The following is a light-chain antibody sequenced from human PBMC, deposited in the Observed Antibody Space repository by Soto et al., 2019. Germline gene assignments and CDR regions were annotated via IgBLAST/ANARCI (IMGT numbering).Light chain of an antibody. Sequence: DLQMTQSPSSLSASVGDRVTITCRASESISRHLNWYQQKPGKAPNLLIYAASTLQNGFASRFXGRCSATDFSLAISTLQPEDFATYYCQQSYSTLSISFGQGTRLEIK. J-gene: IGKJ5*01. CDR3: QQSYSTLSIS. CDR1: ESISRH. V-gene: IGKV1-39*01. CDR2: AAS.